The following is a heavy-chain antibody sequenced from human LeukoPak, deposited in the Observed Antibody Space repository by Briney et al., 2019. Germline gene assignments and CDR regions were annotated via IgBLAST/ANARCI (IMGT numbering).Heavy chain of an antibody. CDR1: GHSTTRCYY. Sequence: SETLSLTCAISGHSTTRCYYWAWFRQSPGKGLEWIATFFQSHRSFYNASLESRVTVSLDTSKSQFSLNLTSVTAADTAVYYCARVLSVPHLLDSWGRGTQVTVSS. J-gene: IGHJ4*02. CDR2: FFQSHRS. CDR3: ARVLSVPHLLDS. D-gene: IGHD3-10*01. V-gene: IGHV4-38-2*01.